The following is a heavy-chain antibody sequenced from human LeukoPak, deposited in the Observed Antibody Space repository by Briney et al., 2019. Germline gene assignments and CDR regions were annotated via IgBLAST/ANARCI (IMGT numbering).Heavy chain of an antibody. V-gene: IGHV1-46*01. J-gene: IGHJ4*02. CDR1: GYTFTSYH. CDR3: ARVNYYESSGYWPHLFDY. D-gene: IGHD3-22*01. CDR2: INTSGGST. Sequence: ASVQVSRMASGYTFTSYHMHWVRQPPGQGREWMGIINTSGGSTSYAQKFQGRVTMTRDTSTSTVYMALSSLRSEDTAVYYCARVNYYESSGYWPHLFDYWGQGTLVTVSS.